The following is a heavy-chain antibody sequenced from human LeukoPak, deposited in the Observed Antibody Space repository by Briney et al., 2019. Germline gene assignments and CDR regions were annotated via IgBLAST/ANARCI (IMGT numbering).Heavy chain of an antibody. D-gene: IGHD5-12*01. J-gene: IGHJ4*02. CDR1: GFTFSSFG. CDR3: ARSVDIDY. CDR2: ISSSSSTI. Sequence: GGSLRLSCAASGFTFSSFGMHWVRQAPGEGLEWVSYISSSSSTIYYADSVKGRFTISRDNAKNSLYLQMNSLRAEDTAVYYCARSVDIDYWGQGTLVTVSS. V-gene: IGHV3-48*01.